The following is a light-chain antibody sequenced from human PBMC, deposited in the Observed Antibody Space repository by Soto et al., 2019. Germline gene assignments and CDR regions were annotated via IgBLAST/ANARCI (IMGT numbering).Light chain of an antibody. CDR2: GAS. CDR1: QSISSW. CDR3: QQYSTYPWT. V-gene: IGKV1-5*01. Sequence: DIQMTQSPSTLSASVGDRVTITCRASQSISSWLAWYQQKPGKAPKVLIFGASSLESGVPSRFSGSGSATEFTLTISSLQPDDFATYYCQQYSTYPWTFGQGTK. J-gene: IGKJ1*01.